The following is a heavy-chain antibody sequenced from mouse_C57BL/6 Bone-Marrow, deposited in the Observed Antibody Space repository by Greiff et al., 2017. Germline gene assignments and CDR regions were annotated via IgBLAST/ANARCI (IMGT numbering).Heavy chain of an antibody. CDR2: ISSGGSYT. D-gene: IGHD1-1*01. J-gene: IGHJ4*01. CDR1: GFTFSSYG. V-gene: IGHV5-6*02. CDR3: ARRGNTTVVGRAMDC. Sequence: EVKLVESGGDLVKPGGSLKLSCAASGFTFSSYGMSWVRQTPDKRLEWVAIISSGGSYTYYPDSVKGRFTISRDNAKNTLYLQMSSLKSEDTAMYYCARRGNTTVVGRAMDCWGQGTSVTVSS.